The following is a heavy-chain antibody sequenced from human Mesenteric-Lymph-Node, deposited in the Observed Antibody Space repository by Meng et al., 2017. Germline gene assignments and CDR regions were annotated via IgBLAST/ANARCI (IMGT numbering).Heavy chain of an antibody. V-gene: IGHV4-4*02. Sequence: ARLQEPGAGLGKPSGTLSLTCAVSGGTISSSNWWSWVRQPPGKGLEWIGEIYHSGSTNYNPSLKSRVTISVDKSKNQFSLKLSSVTAADTAVYYCARVNDSSGYLDYWGQGTLVTVSS. CDR3: ARVNDSSGYLDY. D-gene: IGHD3-22*01. J-gene: IGHJ4*02. CDR1: GGTISSSNW. CDR2: IYHSGST.